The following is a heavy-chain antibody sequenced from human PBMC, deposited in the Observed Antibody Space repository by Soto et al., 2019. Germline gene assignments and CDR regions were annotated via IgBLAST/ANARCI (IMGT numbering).Heavy chain of an antibody. J-gene: IGHJ4*02. CDR2: ISYTGNT. Sequence: HVQLQESGPGLVKPSQTLSLTCTVSGGSISSGGYFWTWSRQQPGKGLEWIGYISYTGNTYNNPSLTSRVTISADTSKNQFSLKLSSVTAADTAVYYCARDSCGGGSCYSGGFDSWGQGTQVTVSS. CDR1: GGSISSGGYF. CDR3: ARDSCGGGSCYSGGFDS. V-gene: IGHV4-31*03. D-gene: IGHD2-15*01.